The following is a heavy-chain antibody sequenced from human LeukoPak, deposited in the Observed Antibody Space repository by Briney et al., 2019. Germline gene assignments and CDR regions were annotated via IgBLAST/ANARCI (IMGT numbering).Heavy chain of an antibody. CDR2: INHSGST. J-gene: IGHJ4*02. V-gene: IGHV4-34*01. CDR3: ARGLVRGVIIHAYYFDY. CDR1: GGSFSGYY. D-gene: IGHD3-10*01. Sequence: SETLSLTCAVYGGSFSGYYWSLIRQPPGKGLEWIGEINHSGSTNYNPSLKSRVTISVDTSKNQFSLKLSSVTAADTAVYYCARGLVRGVIIHAYYFDYWGQGALVTVSS.